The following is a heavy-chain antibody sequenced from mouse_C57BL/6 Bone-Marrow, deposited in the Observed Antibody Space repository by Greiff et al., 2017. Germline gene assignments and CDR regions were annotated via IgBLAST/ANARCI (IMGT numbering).Heavy chain of an antibody. CDR1: GYTFTGYW. CDR2: ILPGSGST. D-gene: IGHD1-1*01. Sequence: QVQLQQSGAELMKPGASVKLSCKATGYTFTGYWIEWVKQRPGHGLEWIGEILPGSGSTNYTEKFKGKATFTADTSSNTAYMQLSSLTTEDSAIYYCARKNYYSSSYFDVWGTGTTVTVSS. V-gene: IGHV1-9*01. J-gene: IGHJ1*03. CDR3: ARKNYYSSSYFDV.